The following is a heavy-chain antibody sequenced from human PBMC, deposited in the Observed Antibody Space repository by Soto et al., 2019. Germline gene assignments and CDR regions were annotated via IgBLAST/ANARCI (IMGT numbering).Heavy chain of an antibody. CDR2: IDHSDSYT. CDR3: ASTPGRYRYGQGEGMAV. V-gene: IGHV5-10-1*01. Sequence: GESLNNSCKGSGYSFTSYWISWVRQMPGKGMEWMGRIDHSDSYTNYSPSFQGHVTISADKSISTAYLQWSSLKASDTAMYYCASTPGRYRYGQGEGMAVWGQANKVTVSS. CDR1: GYSFTSYW. D-gene: IGHD5-18*01. J-gene: IGHJ6*02.